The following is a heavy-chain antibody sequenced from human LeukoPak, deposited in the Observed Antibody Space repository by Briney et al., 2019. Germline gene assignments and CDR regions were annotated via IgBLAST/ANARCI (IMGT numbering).Heavy chain of an antibody. J-gene: IGHJ3*02. Sequence: SETLSLTCAVYGGAFSGDYWSWIRQPPGKGLQWIGEINHSGSTNYNPSLKSRVTISVDTSKNQFSLKLSSVTAADTAVYYCARPRPTYYYDSSGTNAFDIWGQGTMVTVSS. V-gene: IGHV4-34*01. CDR3: ARPRPTYYYDSSGTNAFDI. CDR2: INHSGST. D-gene: IGHD3-22*01. CDR1: GGAFSGDY.